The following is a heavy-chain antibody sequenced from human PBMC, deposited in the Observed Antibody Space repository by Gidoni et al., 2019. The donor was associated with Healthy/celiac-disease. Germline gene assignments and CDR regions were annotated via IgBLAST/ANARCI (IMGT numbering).Heavy chain of an antibody. Sequence: QVQLVESGGGVVQPGRSLRLSCAASGFTFSSYGMPWVRQAPGKGLEWVAVISYDGSNKYYADSVKGRFTISRDNSKNTLYLQMNSLRAEDTAVYYCAKEARLVRGVSYYYYYYMDVWGKGTTVTVSS. CDR1: GFTFSSYG. CDR2: ISYDGSNK. J-gene: IGHJ6*03. CDR3: AKEARLVRGVSYYYYYYMDV. D-gene: IGHD3-10*01. V-gene: IGHV3-30*18.